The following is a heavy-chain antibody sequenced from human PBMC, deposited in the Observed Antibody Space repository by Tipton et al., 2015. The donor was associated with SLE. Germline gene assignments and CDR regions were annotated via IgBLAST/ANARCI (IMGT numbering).Heavy chain of an antibody. Sequence: TLSLTCAVYGGSFSGYYWSWIRQPPGKGLEWIGEINHSGSTNYNPSLKSRVTISVDTSKNQFSLKLSSVTAADTAVYYCARATGTTGRFDPWGQGTLVTVSS. J-gene: IGHJ5*02. D-gene: IGHD1-7*01. CDR3: ARATGTTGRFDP. CDR2: INHSGST. V-gene: IGHV4-34*01. CDR1: GGSFSGYY.